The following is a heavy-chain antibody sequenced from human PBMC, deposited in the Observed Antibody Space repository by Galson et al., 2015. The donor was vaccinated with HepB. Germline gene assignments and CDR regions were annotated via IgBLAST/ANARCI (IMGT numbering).Heavy chain of an antibody. CDR2: INEDGSQK. Sequence: SLRLSCAASGYSFDDSWMSWVRQAPGKGLEWVANINEDGSQKYYVDSVRGRFTMSRDNAKNPLYLQMDSLRVEDTAVYYCTRAVNRVYYWGQGTLVTVSS. D-gene: IGHD2/OR15-2a*01. V-gene: IGHV3-7*03. J-gene: IGHJ4*02. CDR1: GYSFDDSW. CDR3: TRAVNRVYY.